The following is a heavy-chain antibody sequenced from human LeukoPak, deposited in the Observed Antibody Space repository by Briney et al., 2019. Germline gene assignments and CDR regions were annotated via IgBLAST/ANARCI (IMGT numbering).Heavy chain of an antibody. CDR3: ARAMIDDAFDI. J-gene: IGHJ3*02. V-gene: IGHV4-59*01. Sequence: SQTLSLTCTVSGGSISSYYWSWIRQPPGKGLEWIGYIYYSGSTNYNPSLKSRVTISVDTSKNQFSLKLSSVTAADTAVYYCARAMIDDAFDIWGQGTMVTVSS. D-gene: IGHD3-22*01. CDR1: GGSISSYY. CDR2: IYYSGST.